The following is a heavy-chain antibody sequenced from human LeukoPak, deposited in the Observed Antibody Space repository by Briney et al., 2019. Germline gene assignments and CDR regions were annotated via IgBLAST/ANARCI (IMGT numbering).Heavy chain of an antibody. CDR3: ARENLPLYDSSGYYYVFRPCFDY. V-gene: IGHV3-30-3*01. J-gene: IGHJ4*02. CDR2: ISYDGSNK. Sequence: PGGSLRLSCAASGFTFSSYAMHWVRQAPGKGLEWVAVISYDGSNKYYADSVKGRFTISRDNSKNTLYLQMNSLRAEDTAVYYCARENLPLYDSSGYYYVFRPCFDYWGQGTLVTVSS. CDR1: GFTFSSYA. D-gene: IGHD3-22*01.